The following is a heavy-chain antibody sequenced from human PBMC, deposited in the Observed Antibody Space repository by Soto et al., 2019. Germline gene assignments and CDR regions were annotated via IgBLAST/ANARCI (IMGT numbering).Heavy chain of an antibody. D-gene: IGHD3-22*01. CDR1: GFTFSSYA. CDR3: ARVAYYDSSGYYRPTFDY. J-gene: IGHJ4*02. Sequence: PGGSLRLSCAASGFTFSSYAMHWVRQAPGKGLEWVAVISYDGSNKYYADSVKGRFTISRDNSKNTLYLQMNSLRAEDTAVYYCARVAYYDSSGYYRPTFDYWGQGTLVTVSS. CDR2: ISYDGSNK. V-gene: IGHV3-30-3*01.